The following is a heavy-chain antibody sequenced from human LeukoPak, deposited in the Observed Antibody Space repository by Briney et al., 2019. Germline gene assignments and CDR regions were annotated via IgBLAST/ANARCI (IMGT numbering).Heavy chain of an antibody. V-gene: IGHV3-23*01. D-gene: IGHD6-19*01. CDR2: ISGSGGST. J-gene: IGHJ4*02. CDR3: ARVGSSGWYVPSPEIDY. CDR1: GFTFSSYG. Sequence: QPGGTLRLSCAASGFTFSSYGMSWVRQAPGKGLEWVSAISGSGGSTYYADSVKGRFTISRDNSKNSLYLQMNSLRAEDTAVYYCARVGSSGWYVPSPEIDYWGQGTLVTVSS.